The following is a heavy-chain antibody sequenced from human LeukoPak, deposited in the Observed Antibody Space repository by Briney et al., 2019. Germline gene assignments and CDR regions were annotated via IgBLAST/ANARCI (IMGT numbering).Heavy chain of an antibody. V-gene: IGHV4-59*01. CDR1: GDSISSYY. J-gene: IGHJ2*01. CDR2: ISYSGST. Sequence: SETLSLTCTVSGDSISSYYWSWIRQTPQRGLEWIAYISYSGSTNYNPCLKSRVTISVDTSKTQCSLKMNSVTAADTAVYYCARLQRITMAGPDYWYFDLWGRGTLVTVSS. CDR3: ARLQRITMAGPDYWYFDL. D-gene: IGHD3-10*01.